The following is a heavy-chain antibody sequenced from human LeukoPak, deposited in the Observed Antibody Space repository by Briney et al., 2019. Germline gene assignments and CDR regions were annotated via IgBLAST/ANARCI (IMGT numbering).Heavy chain of an antibody. D-gene: IGHD2-21*02. CDR3: ARGYCGGDCYLTHYWYFDL. CDR1: GLTVSSNY. CDR2: IYTYDST. J-gene: IGHJ2*01. V-gene: IGHV3-66*01. Sequence: GGSLRLSCAASGLTVSSNYMTWVRQAPGKGLEWVSVIYTYDSTYYADSVKGRFTISRDNSNNTLYLQMNSLRVEDTAVYYCARGYCGGDCYLTHYWYFDLWGRGTLVTVSS.